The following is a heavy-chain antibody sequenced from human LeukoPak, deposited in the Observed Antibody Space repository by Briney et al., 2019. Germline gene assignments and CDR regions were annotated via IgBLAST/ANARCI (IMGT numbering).Heavy chain of an antibody. Sequence: SVKVSCKASGNTFSNYVISWFRQAPGQGLEWMGGIIPIFGKTHFTQKFQGRVTFTADDSTTTAYMELTSLKSEDTAVYYCASIQSGYSYGDWGQGTLVTVSS. CDR1: GNTFSNYV. D-gene: IGHD5-18*01. CDR3: ASIQSGYSYGD. V-gene: IGHV1-69*13. CDR2: IIPIFGKT. J-gene: IGHJ4*02.